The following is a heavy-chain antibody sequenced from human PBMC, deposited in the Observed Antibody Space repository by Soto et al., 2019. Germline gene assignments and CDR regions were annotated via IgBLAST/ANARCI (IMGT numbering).Heavy chain of an antibody. CDR1: GGSINSYY. J-gene: IGHJ6*02. Sequence: SETLSLTCTVSGGSINSYYWSWIRQPPGKGPEWIGYIFYSGSTKYNPSLKSRVTISVGTSKTHFSLNLSSVTAADTAVYYCARDKGRYDSGMVVWGQGTTVTVSS. CDR3: ARDKGRYDSGMVV. CDR2: IFYSGST. V-gene: IGHV4-59*01. D-gene: IGHD3-9*01.